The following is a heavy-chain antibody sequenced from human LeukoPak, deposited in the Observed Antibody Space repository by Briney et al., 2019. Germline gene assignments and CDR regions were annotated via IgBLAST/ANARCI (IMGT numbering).Heavy chain of an antibody. J-gene: IGHJ4*02. CDR1: GFTFSSYW. V-gene: IGHV3-74*01. Sequence: GGSLRLSCVAPGFTFSSYWMHWVRQAPGKGLVWVSRVNSDGSSTGYADSVKGRFTISRDNAKNTLYLQMNSLRAEDTAVYYCARGENYDSSGYGKLDYWGQGTLVTVSS. CDR3: ARGENYDSSGYGKLDY. D-gene: IGHD3-22*01. CDR2: VNSDGSST.